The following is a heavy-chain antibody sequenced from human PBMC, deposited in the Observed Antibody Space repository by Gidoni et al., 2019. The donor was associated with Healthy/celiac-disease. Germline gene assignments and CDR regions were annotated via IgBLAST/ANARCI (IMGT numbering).Heavy chain of an antibody. Sequence: QVQLVESGGGVVQPGRSLRLSCAASGFTFSSYGMHWVRQAPGKGLEWVAVIWYDGSNKDYADSVKGRFTISRDNSKNTLYLQMNSLRAEDTAVYYCAREAGSDFWSGYLIGFDYWGQGTLVTVSS. CDR2: IWYDGSNK. V-gene: IGHV3-33*01. J-gene: IGHJ4*02. D-gene: IGHD3-3*01. CDR3: AREAGSDFWSGYLIGFDY. CDR1: GFTFSSYG.